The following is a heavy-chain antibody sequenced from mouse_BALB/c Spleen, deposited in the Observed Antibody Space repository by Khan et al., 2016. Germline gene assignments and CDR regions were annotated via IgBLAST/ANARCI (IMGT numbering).Heavy chain of an antibody. Sequence: QVQLQQPGAALLRPGASVKLSCKASGYTFTNYWINWVKQRPGQGLEWIGNIYPSDTHANYNQKFKDKATLTVDRSSSTAYMHLISPTSEDSAVYYCSRAISTIGSYYYSMDYWGQGTSVTVSS. CDR3: SRAISTIGSYYYSMDY. V-gene: IGHV1-69*02. D-gene: IGHD1-2*01. CDR1: GYTFTNYW. J-gene: IGHJ4*01. CDR2: IYPSDTHA.